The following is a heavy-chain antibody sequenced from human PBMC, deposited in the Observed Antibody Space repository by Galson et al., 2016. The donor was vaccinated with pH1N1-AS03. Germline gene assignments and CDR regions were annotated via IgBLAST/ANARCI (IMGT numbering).Heavy chain of an antibody. D-gene: IGHD3-16*01. CDR2: IYWDDAK. CDR1: GVSVPSSGLA. CDR3: ALPNSWGNAFEN. Sequence: PALVKPTQTLTLTCSLSGVSVPSSGLAVGWFRLPPGKALEWLALIYWDDAKRFSPSLRNRLTITKDTSRNQAVLTVTNVDPLDTATYFCALPNSWGNAFENWGPGTMVTVAS. V-gene: IGHV2-5*02. J-gene: IGHJ3*02.